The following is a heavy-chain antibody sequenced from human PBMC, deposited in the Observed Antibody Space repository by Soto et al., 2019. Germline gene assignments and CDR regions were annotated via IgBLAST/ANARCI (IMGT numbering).Heavy chain of an antibody. J-gene: IGHJ6*02. D-gene: IGHD3-9*01. CDR1: GFTFSSYG. V-gene: IGHV3-30*18. CDR2: ISYDGSNK. Sequence: GGSLRLSCAASGFTFSSYGMHWVRQAPGKGLEWVAIISYDGSNKYYADSVKGRFTISRDNSKNTLYLQMNSLRAEDTAVYYCANAYYDILTGYPYYYGMDVWGQGTTVTVSS. CDR3: ANAYYDILTGYPYYYGMDV.